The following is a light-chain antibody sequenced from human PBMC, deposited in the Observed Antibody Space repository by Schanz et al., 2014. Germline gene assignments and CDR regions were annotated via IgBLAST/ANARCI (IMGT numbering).Light chain of an antibody. CDR1: QRISYY. CDR3: QQGHSTPHT. Sequence: DIQMTQSPSSLSASVGDRVIITCRASQRISYYLNWYQQKPGKAPKLLIYAASTLQSGVPSRFSGSGSGTDFTLTISSLQPEDFAAYYCQQGHSTPHTFGQGTKLEIK. J-gene: IGKJ2*01. V-gene: IGKV1-39*01. CDR2: AAS.